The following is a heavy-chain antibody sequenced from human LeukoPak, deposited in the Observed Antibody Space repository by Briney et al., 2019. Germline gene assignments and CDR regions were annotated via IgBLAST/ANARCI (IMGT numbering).Heavy chain of an antibody. Sequence: GGSLRLSCAASGFTFSSYAMSWVRQAPGKGPKWVSGISGSGGSTYYADSVKGRFTISRDNSKNTLYLQMNSLRAEDTAIYYCAKDVGKWESLHFFDYWGQGTLVTVSS. J-gene: IGHJ4*02. CDR2: ISGSGGST. CDR3: AKDVGKWESLHFFDY. V-gene: IGHV3-23*01. D-gene: IGHD1-26*01. CDR1: GFTFSSYA.